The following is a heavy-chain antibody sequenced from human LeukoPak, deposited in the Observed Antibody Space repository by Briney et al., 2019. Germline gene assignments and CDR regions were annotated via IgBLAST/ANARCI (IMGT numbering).Heavy chain of an antibody. D-gene: IGHD4-17*01. J-gene: IGHJ4*02. CDR2: ISSSSSYI. CDR1: GFTFSSYS. CDR3: ARDHGDYVIDY. V-gene: IGHV3-21*01. Sequence: GRSLRLSCAASGFTFSSYSMNWVRQAPGKGLEWVSSISSSSSYIYYADSVKGRFTISRDNAKNSLYLQMNSLRAEDTAVYYCARDHGDYVIDYWGQGTLVTVSS.